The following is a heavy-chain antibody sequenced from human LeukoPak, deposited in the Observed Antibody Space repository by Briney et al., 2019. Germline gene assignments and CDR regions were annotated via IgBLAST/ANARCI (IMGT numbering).Heavy chain of an antibody. CDR1: GYSFTTYW. CDR3: ARLTTVTTGRQYFQH. V-gene: IGHV5-51*01. CDR2: IYPGDSDT. Sequence: GESLKISCKASGYSFTTYWIGWVRQMPGKGLEWMGIIYPGDSDTKYSPSFQGQVTISADKSISTAYLQWNSLKASDTAVYYCARLTTVTTGRQYFQHRGQGTLVTVSS. D-gene: IGHD4-17*01. J-gene: IGHJ1*01.